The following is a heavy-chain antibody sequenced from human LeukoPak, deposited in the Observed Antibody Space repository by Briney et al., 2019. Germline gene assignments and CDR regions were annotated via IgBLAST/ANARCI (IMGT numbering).Heavy chain of an antibody. CDR2: IYHNGNT. J-gene: IGHJ5*02. V-gene: IGHV4-38-2*01. CDR1: GYSISSGYY. Sequence: SETLSLTCAVSGYSISSGYYWGWIRQPPRKGLEWIGSIYHNGNTYYNPSLKSRVTISVDTSKNEFSLKLSSVTAGDTAVYYCARAYHSSWYLNWFDPWGQGTLVTVSS. D-gene: IGHD6-13*01. CDR3: ARAYHSSWYLNWFDP.